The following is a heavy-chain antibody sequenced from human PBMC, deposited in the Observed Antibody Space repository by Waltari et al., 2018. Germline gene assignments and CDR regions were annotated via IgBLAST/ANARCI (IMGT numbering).Heavy chain of an antibody. Sequence: QLRLQESGPGLVKPSETLSLTCTVSGGSISSSSYYWGWIRQPPGKGLEWIGSIYYSGSTYYNPSLKSRVTISVDTSKNQFSLKLSSVTAADTAVYYCARHGKGRYSSSSYYYYYGMDVWGQGTTVTVSS. V-gene: IGHV4-39*01. CDR3: ARHGKGRYSSSSYYYYYGMDV. CDR1: GGSISSSSYY. J-gene: IGHJ6*02. CDR2: IYYSGST. D-gene: IGHD6-13*01.